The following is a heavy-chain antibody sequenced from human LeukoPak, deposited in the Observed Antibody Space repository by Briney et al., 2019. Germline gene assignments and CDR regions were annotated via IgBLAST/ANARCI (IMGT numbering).Heavy chain of an antibody. D-gene: IGHD3-10*01. CDR2: MNPNSGNT. V-gene: IGHV1-8*01. J-gene: IGHJ5*02. CDR1: GYTFTSYD. Sequence: ASVKVSCKASGYTFTSYDINWVRQATGQGLEWMGWMNPNSGNTGYAQKFQGRVTMTRNTSISTAYMELGSLRSEDTAVYYCARGGKAVNWFDPWGQGTLVTVSS. CDR3: ARGGKAVNWFDP.